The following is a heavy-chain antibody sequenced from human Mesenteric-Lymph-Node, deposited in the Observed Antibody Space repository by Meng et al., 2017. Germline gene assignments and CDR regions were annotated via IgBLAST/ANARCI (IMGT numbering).Heavy chain of an antibody. J-gene: IGHJ6*02. D-gene: IGHD2/OR15-2a*01. Sequence: GESLKISCAASGFTFSSYAMHWVRQAPGKGLDWVALISYDGSNKSCADSVKGRFTISRDNSKNTLYLQMNSLRAEDTAVYYCARDNVRNIYYGMDVWGQGTTVTVSS. V-gene: IGHV3-30*04. CDR1: GFTFSSYA. CDR2: ISYDGSNK. CDR3: ARDNVRNIYYGMDV.